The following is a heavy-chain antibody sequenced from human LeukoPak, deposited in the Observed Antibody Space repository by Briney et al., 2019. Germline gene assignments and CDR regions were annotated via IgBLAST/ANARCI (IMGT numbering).Heavy chain of an antibody. CDR2: IHPDGSIT. Sequence: GGSLRLSCVGSGFTISNYWMHWVRQAPGTGLVWVSRIHPDGSITTYVDSVKGRFTISRDNAKNALYLQMDILRVEDTALYFCVRDYQFIQEVWGQGTTVTVSS. CDR1: GFTISNYW. J-gene: IGHJ6*02. V-gene: IGHV3-74*03. CDR3: VRDYQFIQEV. D-gene: IGHD2-2*01.